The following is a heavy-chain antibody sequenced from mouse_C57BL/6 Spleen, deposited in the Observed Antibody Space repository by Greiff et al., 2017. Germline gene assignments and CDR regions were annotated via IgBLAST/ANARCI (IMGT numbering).Heavy chain of an antibody. CDR2: IYWDDDK. J-gene: IGHJ3*01. Sequence: ESGPGILQSSQTLSLTCSFSGFSLSTSGMGVSWIRQPSGKGLEWLAHIYWDDDKRYNPSLKSRLTISKDTSRNQVFLKITSVDTADTATYYCARSVDYYGSSYPAWFAYWGQGTLVTVAA. CDR1: GFSLSTSGMG. V-gene: IGHV8-12*01. D-gene: IGHD1-1*01. CDR3: ARSVDYYGSSYPAWFAY.